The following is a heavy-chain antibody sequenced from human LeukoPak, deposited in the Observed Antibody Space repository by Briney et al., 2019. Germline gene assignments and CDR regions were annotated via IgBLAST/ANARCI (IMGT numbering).Heavy chain of an antibody. CDR3: ARGKGIAAAGSFDY. J-gene: IGHJ4*02. CDR1: GVSISSYY. D-gene: IGHD6-13*01. Sequence: SETLSPTCIVSGVSISSYYWSWIRQPPGKGLEWLGYIYYSGSTNYNASLKSRVTISVDTSKNQFSLKLSSVTAADTAVYYCARGKGIAAAGSFDYWGQGTLVTVSS. CDR2: IYYSGST. V-gene: IGHV4-59*12.